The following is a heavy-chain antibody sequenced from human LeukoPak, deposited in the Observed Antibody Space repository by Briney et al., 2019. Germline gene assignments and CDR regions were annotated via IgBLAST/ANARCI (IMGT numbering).Heavy chain of an antibody. D-gene: IGHD6-19*01. CDR1: GFSFSNYW. V-gene: IGHV3-74*01. Sequence: PGGSLRLSCAASGFSFSNYWMHWVRHAPGKGLVWVSRINSDGSVTNYADSVKGRFTISRDNAENTLYLQMNSLRAEDTAVYYCAYTSGWNLLDYWGQGTLVTVSS. CDR3: AYTSGWNLLDY. J-gene: IGHJ4*02. CDR2: INSDGSVT.